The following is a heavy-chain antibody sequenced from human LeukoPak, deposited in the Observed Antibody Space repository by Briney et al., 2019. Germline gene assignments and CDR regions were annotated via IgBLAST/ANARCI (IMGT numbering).Heavy chain of an antibody. CDR1: GFTFSSYS. D-gene: IGHD3-10*01. Sequence: GGSLRLSCAASGFTFSSYSMNWVRQAPGKGLEWVSYISSSSSTIYYADSVKGRFIISRDNAKNSLSLQMNSLRAEDTAVYYCARDRWFGESLPAHFDYWGQGTLVTVSS. V-gene: IGHV3-48*01. J-gene: IGHJ4*02. CDR3: ARDRWFGESLPAHFDY. CDR2: ISSSSSTI.